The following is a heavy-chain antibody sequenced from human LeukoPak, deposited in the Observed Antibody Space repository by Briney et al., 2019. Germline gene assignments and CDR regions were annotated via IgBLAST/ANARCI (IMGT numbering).Heavy chain of an antibody. Sequence: GAAVQVSCMAAGYTFHTYDINLVRQAPGQGLEWTGWMNCNTCDTGYAQKFQGRLTITSDTSITTAYMELTSLTSEDTAVYFCARGVATNYWGQGTLVTVSS. CDR2: MNCNTCDT. CDR1: GYTFHTYD. D-gene: IGHD5-12*01. CDR3: ARGVATNY. V-gene: IGHV1-8*01. J-gene: IGHJ4*02.